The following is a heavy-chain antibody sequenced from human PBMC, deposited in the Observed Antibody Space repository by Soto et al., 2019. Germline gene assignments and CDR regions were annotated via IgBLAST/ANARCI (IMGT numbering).Heavy chain of an antibody. Sequence: SEALSLTCTFSVGSVSIGSYYWSWIRQPPGKGLEWIGYIYYSGSTNYNPSLKSRVTISVDTSKNQFSLKLSSVTAADTAVYYCARRGYSYGKAHVDYWGQGTMVTVSS. CDR3: ARRGYSYGKAHVDY. J-gene: IGHJ4*02. CDR2: IYYSGST. CDR1: VGSVSIGSYY. D-gene: IGHD5-18*01. V-gene: IGHV4-61*01.